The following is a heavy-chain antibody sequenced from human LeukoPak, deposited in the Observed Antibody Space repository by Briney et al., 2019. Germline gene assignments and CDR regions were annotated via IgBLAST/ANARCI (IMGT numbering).Heavy chain of an antibody. J-gene: IGHJ4*02. CDR2: VSAYNGNT. CDR1: GYTFTSYG. D-gene: IGHD6-6*01. V-gene: IGHV1-18*01. Sequence: GASVKVSCKASGYTFTSYGISWVRQAPGQGLEWMGWVSAYNGNTNYAQKLQGRVTMTTDTSTSTAYMELRSLRSDDTAVYYCARVSRSSSSVRIYYFDYWGQGTLVTVSS. CDR3: ARVSRSSSSVRIYYFDY.